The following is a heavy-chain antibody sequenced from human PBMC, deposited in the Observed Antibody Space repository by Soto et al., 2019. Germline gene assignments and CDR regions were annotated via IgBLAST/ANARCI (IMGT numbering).Heavy chain of an antibody. CDR1: GFTFSSYV. CDR3: ARDPLWGTAMVLWYFDL. Sequence: QVQLVESGGGVVQPGRSLRLSCAASGFTFSSYVMHWVRQAPGKGLEWVAVISYDGSNKYYADSVKGRFTISRDNSKNTLYLQMNSLRADDTAVYYCARDPLWGTAMVLWYFDLWGRGTLVTVSS. V-gene: IGHV3-30-3*01. J-gene: IGHJ2*01. CDR2: ISYDGSNK. D-gene: IGHD5-18*01.